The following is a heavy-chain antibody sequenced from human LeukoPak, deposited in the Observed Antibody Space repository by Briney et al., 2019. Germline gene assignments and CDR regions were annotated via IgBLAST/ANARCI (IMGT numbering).Heavy chain of an antibody. J-gene: IGHJ4*02. CDR3: VAGMGNY. V-gene: IGHV3-74*01. CDR1: GFTFSTYW. D-gene: IGHD6-13*01. Sequence: GGSLRLSCAASGFTFSTYWMHWVRQVPGKGLVWVSRINSDGNIITYADSVKGRFTISRDNTWNMVYLQMKSLRVEDTAVYYCVAGMGNYWGQGTLVPV. CDR2: INSDGNII.